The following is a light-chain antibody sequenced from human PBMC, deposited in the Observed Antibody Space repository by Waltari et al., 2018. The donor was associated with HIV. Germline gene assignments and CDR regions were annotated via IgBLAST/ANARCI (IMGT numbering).Light chain of an antibody. CDR3: TSYTSSGTLYV. Sequence: QSALTQPASVSGSPGQSITISCTGTSSDVGGYNYVSWYQQHPGKAPKLMIYEVRNRPSGISKRFAGSKSGNTASLTISGLQAEDEADYYCTSYTSSGTLYVFGTGTKVTVL. V-gene: IGLV2-14*01. CDR2: EVR. J-gene: IGLJ1*01. CDR1: SSDVGGYNY.